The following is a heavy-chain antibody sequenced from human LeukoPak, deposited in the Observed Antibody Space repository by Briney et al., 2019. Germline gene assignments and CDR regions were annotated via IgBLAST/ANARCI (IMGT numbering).Heavy chain of an antibody. V-gene: IGHV3-30-3*01. D-gene: IGHD6-19*01. CDR3: ARGLSSGWYLDF. Sequence: GRSLRLSCAPSGFTFSSYAMHWVRQAPGKGLEWVAVISYDGSNKYYADSVKGRFTISRDNSKNTLYLQMNSLRAEDTAVYYCARGLSSGWYLDFWGRGTLVTVSS. J-gene: IGHJ4*02. CDR1: GFTFSSYA. CDR2: ISYDGSNK.